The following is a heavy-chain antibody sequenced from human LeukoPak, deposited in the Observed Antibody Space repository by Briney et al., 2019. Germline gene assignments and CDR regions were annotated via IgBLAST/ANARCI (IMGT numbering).Heavy chain of an antibody. CDR2: IIPILGIA. CDR1: GGTFSSYA. Sequence: ASVKVSCKASGGTFSSYAISWVRQAPGQGLEWMGRIIPILGIANYAQKFQGRVTITADKSTSTACMELSSLRSEDTAVYYCARSAVTTPGSFDPWGQGTLVTVSS. D-gene: IGHD4-17*01. V-gene: IGHV1-69*04. CDR3: ARSAVTTPGSFDP. J-gene: IGHJ5*02.